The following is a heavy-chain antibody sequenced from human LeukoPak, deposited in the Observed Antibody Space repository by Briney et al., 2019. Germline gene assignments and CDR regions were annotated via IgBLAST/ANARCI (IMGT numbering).Heavy chain of an antibody. Sequence: GGSLRLSCEASGFTFSDYTMNWVRQAPGKGLEWVSSISSDRSYIKYADSVKGRFSISRDNNKNSLFLEMRSLRIEDTAVYFCARDYYDSSASATFDHWGQGNLVTISS. D-gene: IGHD3-22*01. CDR3: ARDYYDSSASATFDH. CDR1: GFTFSDYT. V-gene: IGHV3-21*01. CDR2: ISSDRSYI. J-gene: IGHJ4*02.